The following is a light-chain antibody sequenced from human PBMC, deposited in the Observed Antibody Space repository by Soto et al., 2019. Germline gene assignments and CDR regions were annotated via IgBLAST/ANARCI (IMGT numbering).Light chain of an antibody. J-gene: IGKJ1*01. CDR1: QSVGSK. CDR3: QQSYSTPRT. CDR2: DAS. Sequence: EIVMTQSPPTPSVSPGERATLSCRASQSVGSKLAWYQQRPGQAPRLLIYDASNRATGIPARFSGSGSGTEFSLTISSLQPEDFATYYCQQSYSTPRTFGQGTKVDNK. V-gene: IGKV3D-15*01.